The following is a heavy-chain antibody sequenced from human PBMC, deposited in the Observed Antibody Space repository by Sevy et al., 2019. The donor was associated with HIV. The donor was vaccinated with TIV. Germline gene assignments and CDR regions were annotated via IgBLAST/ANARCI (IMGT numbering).Heavy chain of an antibody. CDR1: GYRFTSYW. V-gene: IGHV5-51*01. J-gene: IGHJ4*02. D-gene: IGHD3-22*01. Sequence: GGSLKISCKAFGYRFTSYWIGWVRQMPGKGLEWMGIIYPGDSETRYSPAFQGQVIISADKSINTAYLQWSSLKASDTAMYFCARRAYDDTGYPRYYFDHWGQGTLVTVSS. CDR2: IYPGDSET. CDR3: ARRAYDDTGYPRYYFDH.